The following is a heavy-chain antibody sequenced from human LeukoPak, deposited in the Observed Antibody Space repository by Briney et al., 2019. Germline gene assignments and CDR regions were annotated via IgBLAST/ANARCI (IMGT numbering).Heavy chain of an antibody. Sequence: TSETLSLTCTVSGGSISSSSYYWGWIRQPPGKGLEWIGSIYYSGSTYYNPSLKSRVTISVDTSKNQFSLKLSSVTAADTAVYYCARRHSGYDSDLIDYWGQGTLVTVSS. CDR1: GGSISSSSYY. CDR2: IYYSGST. V-gene: IGHV4-39*01. CDR3: ARRHSGYDSDLIDY. J-gene: IGHJ4*02. D-gene: IGHD5-12*01.